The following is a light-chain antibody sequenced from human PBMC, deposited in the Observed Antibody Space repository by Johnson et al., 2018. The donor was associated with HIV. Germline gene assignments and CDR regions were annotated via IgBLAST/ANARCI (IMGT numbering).Light chain of an antibody. CDR3: GTWVCNLNAGV. CDR1: SSNIGNNY. V-gene: IGLV1-51*02. Sequence: QSVLTQPPSVSAAPGQKVTISCSGSSSNIGNNYVSWYQQLPGTAPKLLIYENNKRPSGIPYRFSGSKSGTSATLGITGLQPGDEAAYYCGTWVCNLNAGVFGTGTKVTVL. CDR2: ENN. J-gene: IGLJ1*01.